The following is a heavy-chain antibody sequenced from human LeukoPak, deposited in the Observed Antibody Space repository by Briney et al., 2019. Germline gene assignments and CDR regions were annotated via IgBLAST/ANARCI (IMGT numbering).Heavy chain of an antibody. J-gene: IGHJ4*02. Sequence: GGSLRLSCAASGFTFSSYWMSWVRQAPGKGLEWVANIKQDGSEKYYMDSVKGRFTISRDNAKNSLYLQMNSLRAEDTAVYYCARGTPPDYYDSSGYFDYWGQGTLVTVSS. D-gene: IGHD3-22*01. CDR3: ARGTPPDYYDSSGYFDY. CDR1: GFTFSSYW. CDR2: IKQDGSEK. V-gene: IGHV3-7*01.